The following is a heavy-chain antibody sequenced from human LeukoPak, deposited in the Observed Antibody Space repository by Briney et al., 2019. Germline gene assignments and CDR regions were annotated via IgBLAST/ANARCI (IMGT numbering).Heavy chain of an antibody. CDR3: ATKAPIMITFGAGPSDAFDI. V-gene: IGHV1-8*01. D-gene: IGHD3-16*01. J-gene: IGHJ3*02. Sequence: ASVKVSCKASGYTFTSYDINWVRQATGQGLEWMGWMNPNSGNTGYAQKFQGRVTMTRNTSISTAYMELSSLRSEDTAVYYCATKAPIMITFGAGPSDAFDIWGQGTMVTVSS. CDR2: MNPNSGNT. CDR1: GYTFTSYD.